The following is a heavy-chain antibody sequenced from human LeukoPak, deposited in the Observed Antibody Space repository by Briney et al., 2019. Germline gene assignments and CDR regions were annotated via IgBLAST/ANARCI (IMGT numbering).Heavy chain of an antibody. CDR2: ISNSGST. J-gene: IGHJ6*02. CDR1: GDSVSSADYS. V-gene: IGHV4-30-2*01. CDR3: ARNNSHYGLDV. Sequence: SQTLSLTCAVSGDSVSSADYSWSWIRRPPGKGLEWVGQISNSGSTYYNPSLKSRATISLYRSKKQFSLKLTSMTAADTAVYYCARNNSHYGLDVWGPGTTVTVSS. D-gene: IGHD1/OR15-1a*01.